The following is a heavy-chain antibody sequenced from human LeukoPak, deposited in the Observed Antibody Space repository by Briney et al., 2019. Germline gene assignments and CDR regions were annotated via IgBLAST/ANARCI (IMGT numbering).Heavy chain of an antibody. J-gene: IGHJ6*02. Sequence: AETVSLTCTVSGGSISSSTYYWGWIRQPPGKGLELIGSKYYSGNSYYNPSLKSRVSISVDTSKNQFSLKLSSVTAADTAVYYCARLYYYYGMDVWGQGTTVTVSS. CDR3: ARLYYYYGMDV. CDR1: GGSISSSTYY. V-gene: IGHV4-39*01. CDR2: KYYSGNS.